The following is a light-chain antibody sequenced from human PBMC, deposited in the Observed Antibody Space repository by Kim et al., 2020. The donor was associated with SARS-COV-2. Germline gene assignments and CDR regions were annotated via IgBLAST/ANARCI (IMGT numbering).Light chain of an antibody. CDR2: DAS. CDR3: QQRSNWRET. J-gene: IGKJ4*01. CDR1: RSVSSY. V-gene: IGKV3-11*01. Sequence: EIVLTQSPATLSLSPGERATLSCRASRSVSSYLAWYQQKPGQAPRLLIYDASNRATGIPARFSGSGSGTDFTLTISSLEPEDFAVYYCQQRSNWRETFGGGTKVDIK.